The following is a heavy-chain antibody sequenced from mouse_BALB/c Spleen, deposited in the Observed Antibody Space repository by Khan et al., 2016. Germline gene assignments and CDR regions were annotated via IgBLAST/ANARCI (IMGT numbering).Heavy chain of an antibody. CDR1: GYSITSDYA. J-gene: IGHJ1*01. CDR3: TRSPTATRYFDV. CDR2: IRYSGST. D-gene: IGHD1-2*01. V-gene: IGHV3-2*02. Sequence: EVQLQESGPGLVKPSQSLSLTCTVTGYSITSDYAWNWIQQFPGNKLEWMGYIRYSGSTTYNPSLKSRISITRDTSKNQFFLQLYSVTTEDTATYYCTRSPTATRYFDVWGAGTTVTVSS.